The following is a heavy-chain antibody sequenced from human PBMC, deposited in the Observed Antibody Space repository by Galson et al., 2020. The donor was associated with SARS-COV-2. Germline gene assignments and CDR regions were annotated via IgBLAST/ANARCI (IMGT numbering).Heavy chain of an antibody. V-gene: IGHV3-33*01. CDR3: ARETSAPRSPYDSSGYYYVDTLDY. J-gene: IGHJ4*02. Sequence: GGSLRLSCAASGFTFSSYGMHWVRQAPGKGLEWVAVIWYDGSNKYYADSVKGRFTISRDNSKNTLYLQMNSLRAEDTAVYYCARETSAPRSPYDSSGYYYVDTLDYWGQGTLVTVSS. CDR1: GFTFSSYG. CDR2: IWYDGSNK. D-gene: IGHD3-22*01.